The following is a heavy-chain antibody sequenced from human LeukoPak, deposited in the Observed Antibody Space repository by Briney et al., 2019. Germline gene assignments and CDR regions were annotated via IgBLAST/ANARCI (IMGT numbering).Heavy chain of an antibody. J-gene: IGHJ4*02. Sequence: SETLSLTCTVSGGSISSYYWSWIRQPPGKGLEWIGYIYYSGSANYNPSLKSRVTISVDTPKNQFSLKLSSVTAADTAVYYCARVIPGQWLVPSVFDYWGQGTLVTVSS. CDR1: GGSISSYY. CDR2: IYYSGSA. D-gene: IGHD6-19*01. CDR3: ARVIPGQWLVPSVFDY. V-gene: IGHV4-59*01.